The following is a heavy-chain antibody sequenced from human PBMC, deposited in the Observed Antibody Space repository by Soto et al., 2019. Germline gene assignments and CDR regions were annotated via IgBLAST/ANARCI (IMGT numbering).Heavy chain of an antibody. V-gene: IGHV4-39*02. CDR2: IYYSGST. Sequence: SETLSLTCTVSGGSISSSSYYWGWIRQPPGKGLEWIGSIYYSGSTYYNPSLKSRVTISVDTSKNQFSLKLSSVTAADTAVYYCARDRVALTGRFDYWGQGTLVTVSS. CDR1: GGSISSSSYY. D-gene: IGHD3-10*01. CDR3: ARDRVALTGRFDY. J-gene: IGHJ4*02.